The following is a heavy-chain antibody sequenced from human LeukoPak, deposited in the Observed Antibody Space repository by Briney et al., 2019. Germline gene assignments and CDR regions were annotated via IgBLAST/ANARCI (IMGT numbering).Heavy chain of an antibody. J-gene: IGHJ4*02. Sequence: GGSLRLSCAASGFTFSSYAMHWVRQAPGKGLEWVAVISYDGSKKYYADSVKGRFTISRDNSKNTLYLQMNSLRAEDTAVYYCARSVWSGYYATDYWGQGTLVTVSS. CDR2: ISYDGSKK. D-gene: IGHD3-3*01. CDR3: ARSVWSGYYATDY. V-gene: IGHV3-30-3*01. CDR1: GFTFSSYA.